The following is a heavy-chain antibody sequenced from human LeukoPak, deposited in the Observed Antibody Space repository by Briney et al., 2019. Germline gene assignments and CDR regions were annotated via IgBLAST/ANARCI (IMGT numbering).Heavy chain of an antibody. CDR2: ISYDGSNK. CDR3: AKGLRYSHT. Sequence: GGSLRLSCAASGFTFSSYGMHWVRQAPGKGLEWVAVISYDGSNKYYADSVKGRFTISRDNSKNTLYLQMNSLRAEDTAVYYCAKGLRYSHTWGEGTLVTVSS. CDR1: GFTFSSYG. V-gene: IGHV3-30*18. J-gene: IGHJ4*02. D-gene: IGHD3-9*01.